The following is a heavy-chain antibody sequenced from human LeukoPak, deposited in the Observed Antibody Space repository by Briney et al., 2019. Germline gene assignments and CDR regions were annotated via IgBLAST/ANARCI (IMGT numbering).Heavy chain of an antibody. Sequence: PSETLSLTCAVSGYSISSGYYWGWIRQPPGKGLEWIGSIYHSGSTYYNPSLKSRVTISVDTSKNQFSLKLSSVTAADTAVYYCARVYSGSYLGYFEYWGQGTLVTVSS. CDR2: IYHSGST. V-gene: IGHV4-38-2*01. CDR1: GYSISSGYY. CDR3: ARVYSGSYLGYFEY. J-gene: IGHJ4*02. D-gene: IGHD1-26*01.